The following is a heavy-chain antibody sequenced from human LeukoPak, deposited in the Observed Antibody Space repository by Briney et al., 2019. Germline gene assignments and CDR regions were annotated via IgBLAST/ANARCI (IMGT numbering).Heavy chain of an antibody. J-gene: IGHJ5*01. CDR3: ARGGPSSRWFDS. CDR1: GVSISRDH. CDR2: LFNGGTT. Sequence: SETPSLTCTVSGVSISRDHWSWIRQSPGRGLEWIGYLFNGGTTDYNPSLKSRITISVDTSRNQFSLNLNSVTTADTAVYYCARGGPSSRWFDSWGQGTLVTVSA. V-gene: IGHV4-59*01. D-gene: IGHD2-2*01.